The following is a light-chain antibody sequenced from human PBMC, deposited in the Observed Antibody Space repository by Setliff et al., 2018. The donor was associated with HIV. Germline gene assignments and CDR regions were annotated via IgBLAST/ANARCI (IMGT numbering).Light chain of an antibody. V-gene: IGLV2-23*01. CDR2: QAT. J-gene: IGLJ1*01. CDR1: SSDVGRYDL. Sequence: LAQPASVSGSPGQSITISCTGTSSDVGRYDLVSWYQQHPGKAPKLIIYQATKRPSGVSNRFSGSKSGNTASLTISGLQAEDEADYYCCSNTGSNTYVFGTGTKV. CDR3: CSNTGSNTYV.